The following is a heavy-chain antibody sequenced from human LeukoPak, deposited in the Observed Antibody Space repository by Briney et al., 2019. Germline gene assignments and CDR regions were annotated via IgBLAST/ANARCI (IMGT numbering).Heavy chain of an antibody. J-gene: IGHJ4*02. CDR3: ARQRRYCSGDSCYQRTFDF. V-gene: IGHV3-11*04. D-gene: IGHD2-15*01. CDR1: GFIFSDYY. CDR2: ISTGGRIL. Sequence: PGGPLRLSCAASGFIFSDYYMTWIRQVPGKGLDWVSYISTGGRILDYADSVKGRFTISRDNTRNSLYLQMNRLRAEDTAVYSCARQRRYCSGDSCYQRTFDFWGQGTLVTVSS.